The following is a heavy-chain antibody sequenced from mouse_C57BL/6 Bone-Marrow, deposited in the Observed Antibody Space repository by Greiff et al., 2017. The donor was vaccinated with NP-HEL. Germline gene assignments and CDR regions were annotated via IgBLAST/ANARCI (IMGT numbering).Heavy chain of an antibody. CDR2: IYPRSGNT. CDR3: ARHGSSYRRYFDV. D-gene: IGHD1-1*01. V-gene: IGHV1-81*01. CDR1: GYTFTSYG. Sequence: QVQLKESGAELARPGASVKLSCKASGYTFTSYGISWVKQRTGQGLEWIGEIYPRSGNTYYNEKFKGKATLTADKSSSTAYMELRSLTSEDSAVYFCARHGSSYRRYFDVWGTGTTVTVSS. J-gene: IGHJ1*03.